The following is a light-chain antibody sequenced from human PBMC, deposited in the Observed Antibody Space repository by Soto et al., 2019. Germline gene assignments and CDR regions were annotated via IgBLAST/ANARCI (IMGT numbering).Light chain of an antibody. V-gene: IGKV3-20*01. CDR2: SAS. CDR1: QSVSSGY. J-gene: IGKJ2*01. Sequence: EIVLTPSPGTLSLSPGEGATLSCRASQSVSSGYLAWYQQKPGQTPRLLIYSASSRATGIPDRFSGCGSGTDFTLTISRLEPEDFAVYYCQQYGNSPYTFGQGTKVEIK. CDR3: QQYGNSPYT.